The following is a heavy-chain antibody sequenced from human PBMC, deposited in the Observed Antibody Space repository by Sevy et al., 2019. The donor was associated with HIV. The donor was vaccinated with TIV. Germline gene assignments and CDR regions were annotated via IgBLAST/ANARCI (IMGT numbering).Heavy chain of an antibody. CDR2: IYYNGHI. CDR1: GGSITSLY. Sequence: SETVSLTCTVSGGSITSLYWNWIRQPPGKGLECIANIYYNGHINYNPSLKSRVTLSLDTSKNQFSLSLSVVTAADTAMYYWAGENAWGSGYSWGQGTLVTVSS. J-gene: IGHJ4*02. V-gene: IGHV4-59*08. D-gene: IGHD6-25*01. CDR3: AGENAWGSGYS.